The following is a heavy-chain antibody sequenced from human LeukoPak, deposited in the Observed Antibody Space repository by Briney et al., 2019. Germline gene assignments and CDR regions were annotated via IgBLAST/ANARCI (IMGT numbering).Heavy chain of an antibody. Sequence: ASVKVSCTTSGYSFTDYYIHWVRQAPGQGLEWMGGIIPIFGTANYAQKFQGRVTITADESTSTAYMELSSLRSEDTAVYYCARTTLDPYCSSTSCYTDYWGQGTLVTVSS. V-gene: IGHV1-69*13. CDR3: ARTTLDPYCSSTSCYTDY. CDR1: GYSFTDYY. D-gene: IGHD2-2*02. J-gene: IGHJ4*02. CDR2: IIPIFGTA.